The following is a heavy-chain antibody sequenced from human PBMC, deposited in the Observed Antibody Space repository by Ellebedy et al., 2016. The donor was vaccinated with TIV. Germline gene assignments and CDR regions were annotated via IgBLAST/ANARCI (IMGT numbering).Heavy chain of an antibody. Sequence: SVKVSXXASGGTFSSYAISWVRQAPGQGLEWMGGIIPIFGTANYAQKFQGRVTITADESTSTAYMELSSLRSEDTAVYYCARVEGGYDILTGYYNPPHFDYWGQGTLVTVSS. J-gene: IGHJ4*02. D-gene: IGHD3-9*01. CDR1: GGTFSSYA. CDR3: ARVEGGYDILTGYYNPPHFDY. V-gene: IGHV1-69*13. CDR2: IIPIFGTA.